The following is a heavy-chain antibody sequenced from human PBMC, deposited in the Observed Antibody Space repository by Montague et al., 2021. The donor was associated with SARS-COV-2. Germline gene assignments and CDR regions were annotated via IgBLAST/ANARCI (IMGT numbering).Heavy chain of an antibody. D-gene: IGHD3-22*01. V-gene: IGHV4-59*08. CDR3: ARVGSSGPGEY. Sequence: SKTLSLTCTVSGGSLNNYFWSWIRQPPGKGLEWVGYISDSGSTKYNPSLQSRVTISVDTARNQFSLKLLSVTAADTAFYYCARVGSSGPGEYWGQGILVSVSS. CDR1: GGSLNNYF. J-gene: IGHJ4*02. CDR2: ISDSGST.